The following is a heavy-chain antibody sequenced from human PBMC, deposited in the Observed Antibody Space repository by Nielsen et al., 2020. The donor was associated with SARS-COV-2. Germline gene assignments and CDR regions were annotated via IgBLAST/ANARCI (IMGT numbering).Heavy chain of an antibody. V-gene: IGHV4-30-2*01. D-gene: IGHD3-16*01. CDR1: GGSISGGGYS. Sequence: SETLSLTCAVSGGSISGGGYSWSWIRQPPGKGLEWIGYIYHSGRTYYNPSLKSRVTLSVDRSKNQFSLKLSSVTAADTAVYYCARGGRITFGGADDAFDIWGQGTMVTVSS. CDR2: IYHSGRT. CDR3: ARGGRITFGGADDAFDI. J-gene: IGHJ3*02.